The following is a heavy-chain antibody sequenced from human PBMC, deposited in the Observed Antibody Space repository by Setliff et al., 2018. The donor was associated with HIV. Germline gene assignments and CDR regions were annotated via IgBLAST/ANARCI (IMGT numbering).Heavy chain of an antibody. Sequence: PGGSLRLSCAASGFTFNTYAMTWVRQAPGKGLEWVSSIITNGGTTFYSDSVKGRFTISRDNARKSLYLQLNSLRAEDTAVYYCVRDKIGYFDFWGLGTRVTVSS. V-gene: IGHV3-20*04. D-gene: IGHD3-22*01. CDR3: VRDKIGYFDF. J-gene: IGHJ4*02. CDR2: IITNGGTT. CDR1: GFTFNTYA.